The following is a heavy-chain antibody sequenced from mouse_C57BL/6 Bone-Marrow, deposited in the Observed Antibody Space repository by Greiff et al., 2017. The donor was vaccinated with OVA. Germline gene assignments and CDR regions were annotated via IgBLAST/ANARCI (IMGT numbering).Heavy chain of an antibody. J-gene: IGHJ4*01. CDR1: GFTFSSYA. CDR3: TRDHDYYAMDY. V-gene: IGHV5-9-1*02. CDR2: ISSGGDYI. Sequence: EVKVVESGEGLVKPGGSLKLSCAASGFTFSSYAMSWVRQTPEKRLEWVAYISSGGDYIYYADTVKGRFTISRDNARNTLYLQMSSLKSEDTAMYYCTRDHDYYAMDYWGQGTSVTVSS.